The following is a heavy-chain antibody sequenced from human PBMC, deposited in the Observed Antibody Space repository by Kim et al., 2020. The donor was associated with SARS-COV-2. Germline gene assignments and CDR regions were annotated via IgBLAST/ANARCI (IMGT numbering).Heavy chain of an antibody. Sequence: GGSLRLSCAASGFTFSDYYMSWIRQAPGKGLEWVSYISSSSSYTNYADSVKGRFTISRDNAKNSLYLQMNSLRAEDTAVYYCARANGRGIAAAGTWGIDYWGQGTLVTVSS. J-gene: IGHJ4*02. CDR2: ISSSSSYT. V-gene: IGHV3-11*05. D-gene: IGHD6-13*01. CDR3: ARANGRGIAAAGTWGIDY. CDR1: GFTFSDYY.